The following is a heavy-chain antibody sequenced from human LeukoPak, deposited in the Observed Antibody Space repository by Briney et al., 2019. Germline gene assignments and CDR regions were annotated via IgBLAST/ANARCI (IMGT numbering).Heavy chain of an antibody. CDR2: ISSSSGTI. V-gene: IGHV3-48*01. Sequence: GGSLRLSCAASGFIFGDYNMNWVRQAPGKGLEWVSYISSSSGTIYYPDSVKGRFTISRDNAKNSLYLQMNSLRAEDTAVYYCARDTLLSGQFDYWGQGTLVTVSS. CDR3: ARDTLLSGQFDY. J-gene: IGHJ4*02. D-gene: IGHD3-10*01. CDR1: GFIFGDYN.